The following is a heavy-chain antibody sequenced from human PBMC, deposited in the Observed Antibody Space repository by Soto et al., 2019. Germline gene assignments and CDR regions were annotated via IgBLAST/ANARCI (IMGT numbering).Heavy chain of an antibody. CDR3: ARDGDYYDSRDS. V-gene: IGHV1-69*13. D-gene: IGHD3-22*01. J-gene: IGHJ4*02. CDR2: IIPIFGTA. Sequence: GASVKVSCKASGGTFSSYAISWVRHAPGQGLEWMGGIIPIFGTANYAQKFQGRVTITADESTSTAYMELSSLRSEDTAVYYCARDGDYYDSRDSWGQGTLVTVSS. CDR1: GGTFSSYA.